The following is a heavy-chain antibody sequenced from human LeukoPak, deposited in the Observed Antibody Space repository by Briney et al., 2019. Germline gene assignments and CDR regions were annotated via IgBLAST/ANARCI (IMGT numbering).Heavy chain of an antibody. CDR3: ARLNDYGDY. CDR2: INHSGST. J-gene: IGHJ4*02. CDR1: GGSFSGYY. V-gene: IGHV4-34*01. Sequence: ASETLSLTCAVYGGSFSGYYWSWIRQPPGKGLEWIGEINHSGSTNYNPSLKSRVTISVDTSKNQFSLKLSSVTAADTAVYYCARLNDYGDYWGQGTLVTVSS.